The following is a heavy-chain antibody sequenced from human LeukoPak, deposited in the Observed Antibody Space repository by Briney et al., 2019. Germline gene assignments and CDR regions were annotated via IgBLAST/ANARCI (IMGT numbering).Heavy chain of an antibody. CDR2: INHSGST. CDR1: GGSISSYY. CDR3: ARVLYSSGRGYYFDY. V-gene: IGHV4-34*01. Sequence: SETLSLTCTVSGGSISSYYWSWIRQPPGKGLEWIGEINHSGSTNYNPSLKSRVTISVDTSKNQFSLKLSSVTAADTAVYYCARVLYSSGRGYYFDYWGQGTLVTVSS. J-gene: IGHJ4*02. D-gene: IGHD6-19*01.